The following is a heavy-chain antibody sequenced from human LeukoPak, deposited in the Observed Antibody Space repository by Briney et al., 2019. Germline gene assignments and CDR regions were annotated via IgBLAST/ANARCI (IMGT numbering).Heavy chain of an antibody. J-gene: IGHJ4*02. CDR3: AREGDGSSAPFDY. CDR1: GGSISSSSYY. V-gene: IGHV4-39*07. D-gene: IGHD5-24*01. CDR2: IYYSGST. Sequence: SETLSLTCTVSGGSISSSSYYWGWIRQPPGKGLEWIGSIYYSGSTYYNPSLKSRVTISVDTSKNQFSLKLSSVTAADTAVYYCAREGDGSSAPFDYWGQGTLVTVSS.